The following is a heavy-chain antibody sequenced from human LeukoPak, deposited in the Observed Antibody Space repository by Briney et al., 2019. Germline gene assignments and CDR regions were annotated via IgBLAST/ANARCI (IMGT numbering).Heavy chain of an antibody. J-gene: IGHJ4*02. D-gene: IGHD3-10*01. Sequence: ASVKVSCKASGYTFTTYAMNWVRQAPGQGLEWMGWINTKTGNPMYAQGFTGRFVFSLDTSVSTAYLQISSLKAEDTAVYYCARDPTSANYGSGSYHPYYFDYWGQGTLVTVSS. CDR1: GYTFTTYA. CDR3: ARDPTSANYGSGSYHPYYFDY. CDR2: INTKTGNP. V-gene: IGHV7-4-1*02.